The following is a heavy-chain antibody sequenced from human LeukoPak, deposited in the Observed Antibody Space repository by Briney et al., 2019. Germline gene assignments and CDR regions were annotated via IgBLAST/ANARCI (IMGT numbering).Heavy chain of an antibody. Sequence: NPSETLSLTCTVSGGSISSSSYYWGWIRQPPGKGLEWIGSTYYSGSTYYNPSLKSRVTISVDTSKNQFSLKLSSVTAADTAVYYCARDRGSPYYYDSSGLFDYWGQGTLVTVSS. CDR1: GGSISSSSYY. V-gene: IGHV4-39*07. J-gene: IGHJ4*02. CDR2: TYYSGST. CDR3: ARDRGSPYYYDSSGLFDY. D-gene: IGHD3-22*01.